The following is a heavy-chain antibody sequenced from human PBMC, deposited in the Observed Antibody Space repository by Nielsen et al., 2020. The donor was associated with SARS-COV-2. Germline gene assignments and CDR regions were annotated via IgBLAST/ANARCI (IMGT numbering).Heavy chain of an antibody. Sequence: SETLSLTCTVSGGSISSGGYCWSWIRHHPGKGLEWIGYIYFSGRTCYNPSLKSRVTISVDTSKNQFSLSLGSVTAADTAVYYCARESSGYDHYNYGMDVWGQGTTVTVSS. CDR3: ARESSGYDHYNYGMDV. V-gene: IGHV4-31*03. D-gene: IGHD5-12*01. CDR2: IYFSGRT. J-gene: IGHJ6*02. CDR1: GGSISSGGYC.